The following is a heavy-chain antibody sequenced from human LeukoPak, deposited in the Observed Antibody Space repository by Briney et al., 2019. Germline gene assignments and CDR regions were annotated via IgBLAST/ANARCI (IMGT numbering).Heavy chain of an antibody. J-gene: IGHJ4*02. CDR1: GFTFSSYA. V-gene: IGHV3-23*01. D-gene: IGHD3-22*01. CDR2: ISGSGGST. Sequence: PGGSLRLSCAASGFTFSSYAMSWVRQAPGKGLEWVSSISGSGGSTYYADCVKGRFTISRDNSKSTLYLQMNSLRAEDTAVYYCARDQDPYYYDSSGYYSPDCWGQGTLVTVSS. CDR3: ARDQDPYYYDSSGYYSPDC.